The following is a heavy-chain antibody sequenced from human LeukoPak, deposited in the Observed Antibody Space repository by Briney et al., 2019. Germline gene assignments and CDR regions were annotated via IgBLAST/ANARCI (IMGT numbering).Heavy chain of an antibody. CDR3: ARLGYYDYIWGSYRYTELDY. D-gene: IGHD3-16*02. Sequence: ASVKVSCKASGYTFTSYDINWVRQATGQGLEWMGWMNPNSGNTGYAQKFQGRVTMTRNTSISTAYMELSSLRSEDAAVYYCARLGYYDYIWGSYRYTELDYWGQGTLVTVSS. CDR2: MNPNSGNT. CDR1: GYTFTSYD. V-gene: IGHV1-8*01. J-gene: IGHJ4*02.